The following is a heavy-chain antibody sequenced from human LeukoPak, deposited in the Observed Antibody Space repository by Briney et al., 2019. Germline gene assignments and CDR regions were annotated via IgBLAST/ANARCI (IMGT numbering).Heavy chain of an antibody. Sequence: KPGGSLRLSCAASGFTFSSYSMNWVRQAPGKGLEWVSFISSSSSYIYYADSVKGRFTISRDNANNSLFLQMNSLRAEDTAVYYCAREEYSGSYWDYYYYYMDVWGKGTTVTVSS. D-gene: IGHD1-26*01. CDR1: GFTFSSYS. CDR2: ISSSSSYI. CDR3: AREEYSGSYWDYYYYYMDV. J-gene: IGHJ6*03. V-gene: IGHV3-21*01.